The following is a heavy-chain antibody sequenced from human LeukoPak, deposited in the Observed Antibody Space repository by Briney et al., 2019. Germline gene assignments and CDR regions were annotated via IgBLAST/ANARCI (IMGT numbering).Heavy chain of an antibody. V-gene: IGHV3-21*04. D-gene: IGHD3-22*01. CDR2: ITSSSRYI. CDR1: GFTFTNYN. CDR3: AKDRVYYFDSSGYSCDY. J-gene: IGHJ4*02. Sequence: PGGSLRLSCAASGFTFTNYNMNWVRQAPGKGLEWVSSITSSSRYIYYGDPVKGRFTISRDNAKNSLYLQMHSLRAEDTAVYYCAKDRVYYFDSSGYSCDYWGQGSLVTVSS.